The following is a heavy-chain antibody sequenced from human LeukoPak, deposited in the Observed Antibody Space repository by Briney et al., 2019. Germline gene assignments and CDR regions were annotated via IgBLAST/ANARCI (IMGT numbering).Heavy chain of an antibody. J-gene: IGHJ4*02. V-gene: IGHV3-7*01. CDR1: GFTFSNYW. CDR2: IQRDGSEK. Sequence: GESLRLSCAASGFTFSNYWMNWVRQAPGKGLEWVASIQRDGSEKYYVESVKGRFTISRDNAKNSLYLQMNSLRAEDTAVYYCARQGYSSGQWGQGTLVTVSS. D-gene: IGHD6-19*01. CDR3: ARQGYSSGQ.